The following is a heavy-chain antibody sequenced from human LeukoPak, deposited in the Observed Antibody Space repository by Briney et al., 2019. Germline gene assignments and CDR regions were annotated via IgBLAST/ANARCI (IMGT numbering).Heavy chain of an antibody. J-gene: IGHJ4*02. CDR1: RFTFSSYA. V-gene: IGHV3-23*01. CDR3: AKTPWYSSGWSTDY. D-gene: IGHD6-13*01. CDR2: VSGNGAGT. Sequence: GGSLRLSCAASRFTFSSYAMSWVRQAPGKGLEWVSGVSGNGAGTYYADSVKGRFTISRDNSKNMLYLQMNSLRAEDTAVYYCAKTPWYSSGWSTDYWGQGTLVTVSS.